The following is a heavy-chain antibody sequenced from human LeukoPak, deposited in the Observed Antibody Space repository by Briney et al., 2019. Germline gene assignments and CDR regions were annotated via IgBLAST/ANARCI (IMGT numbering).Heavy chain of an antibody. CDR2: ISAYNGNT. CDR3: ARGPMNYVWGSYPH. Sequence: ASVKVSCKASGYTFTSYGISWVRQAPGQGLEWMEWISAYNGNTNYAQKLQGRVTMTTDTSTSTAYMELRSLRSDDTAVYYCARGPMNYVWGSYPHWGQGTLVTVSS. D-gene: IGHD3-16*02. J-gene: IGHJ4*02. CDR1: GYTFTSYG. V-gene: IGHV1-18*01.